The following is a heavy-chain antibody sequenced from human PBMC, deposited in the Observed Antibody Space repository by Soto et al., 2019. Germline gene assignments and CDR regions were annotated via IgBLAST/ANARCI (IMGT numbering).Heavy chain of an antibody. CDR2: INAGNGNT. CDR1: GYTFTSYA. CDR3: ARVFPLWFDP. Sequence: GPSVKVSCKASGYTFTSYAIDWVRQAPGQRLEWMGWINAGNGNTKYSQKFKGRVTITRDTSASTAYMELSSLRSEDTAVYYCARVFPLWFDPWGQGTLATVS. D-gene: IGHD3-9*01. V-gene: IGHV1-3*01. J-gene: IGHJ5*02.